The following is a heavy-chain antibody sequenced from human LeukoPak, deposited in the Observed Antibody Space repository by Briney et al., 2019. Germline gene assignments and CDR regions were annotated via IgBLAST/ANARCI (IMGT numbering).Heavy chain of an antibody. CDR1: GFAFDNYA. CDR2: ISGSGDST. CDR3: AKDRGYGGDY. V-gene: IGHV3-23*01. Sequence: PGGSLSLSCAASGFAFDNYAMTWVRQAPGKGLEWISTISGSGDSTHYAESVKGRFSIFRDNSKNTLYLQMNSLRAEDTAVYYCAKDRGYGGDYWGQGTLVTVSS. J-gene: IGHJ4*02. D-gene: IGHD2-15*01.